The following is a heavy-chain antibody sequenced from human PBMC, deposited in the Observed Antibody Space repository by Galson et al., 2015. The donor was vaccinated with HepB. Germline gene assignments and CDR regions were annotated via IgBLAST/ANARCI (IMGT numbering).Heavy chain of an antibody. Sequence: SLRLSCAASGFTFSSHSMTWVRQAPGKGPEWVANIKEDGSEKNYVDSVKGRFTISRDNAKNSLYLQMNSLRAEDTAVYYCARNRYSLGVWGQGTTVTVSS. J-gene: IGHJ6*02. CDR1: GFTFSSHS. V-gene: IGHV3-7*03. D-gene: IGHD1-14*01. CDR2: IKEDGSEK. CDR3: ARNRYSLGV.